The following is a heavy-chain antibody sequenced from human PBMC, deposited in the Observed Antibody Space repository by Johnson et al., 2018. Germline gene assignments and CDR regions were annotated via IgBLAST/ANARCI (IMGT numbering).Heavy chain of an antibody. CDR1: GYSFTSYW. Sequence: VQLVQSGAEVKKPGESLKISCKGSGYSFTSYWLGWVRQMPGKGLEWMGIIYPDDSDTRYSPSFQGQVTISADKSISAAYLQWSRLKASDTAIYYCARHWHVYCTNAVCGGMDVWGQGTTVTVSS. D-gene: IGHD2-8*01. CDR3: ARHWHVYCTNAVCGGMDV. CDR2: IYPDDSDT. V-gene: IGHV5-51*01. J-gene: IGHJ6*02.